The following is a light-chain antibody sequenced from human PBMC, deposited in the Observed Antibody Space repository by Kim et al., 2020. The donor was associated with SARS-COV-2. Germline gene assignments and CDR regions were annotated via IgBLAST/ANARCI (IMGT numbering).Light chain of an antibody. CDR1: ALPKQY. Sequence: SYELTQPPSVSVSPGQTARITCSGDALPKQYAYWYQQKPGQAPVVVIYKDSERPSGIPERFSGSSSGTTVTLTISGVQAEDEADYYCQSADSSDSSHWVFGGGTQLTVL. CDR3: QSADSSDSSHWV. V-gene: IGLV3-25*03. J-gene: IGLJ3*02. CDR2: KDS.